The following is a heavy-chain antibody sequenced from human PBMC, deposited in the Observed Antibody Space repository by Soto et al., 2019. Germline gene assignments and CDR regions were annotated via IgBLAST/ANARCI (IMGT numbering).Heavy chain of an antibody. CDR2: IYSGGST. J-gene: IGHJ1*01. Sequence: GSLRLSCAASGFTVSSNYMSWVRQAPGKGLEWVSVIYSGGSTYYADSVKGRFTISRDNSKNTLYLQMNSLRAEDTAVYYCARDLWSDWRYHSFWGQGTLGTVSS. D-gene: IGHD3-9*01. V-gene: IGHV3-66*01. CDR1: GFTVSSNY. CDR3: ARDLWSDWRYHSF.